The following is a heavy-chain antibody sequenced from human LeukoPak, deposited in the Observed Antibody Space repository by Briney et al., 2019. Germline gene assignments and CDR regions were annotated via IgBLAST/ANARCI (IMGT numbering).Heavy chain of an antibody. D-gene: IGHD2-21*02. CDR1: GESFSGYY. Sequence: SETLSLTCAVYGESFSGYYWSWIRQPPGKGLEWIGEINHRGRTNYNPSLKSRVTMSVDTSKNQFSLKGSSVTAADTAVYYCARDRCGGDCYSTSRRNAFDIWGQGTMVTVSS. V-gene: IGHV4-34*01. J-gene: IGHJ3*02. CDR2: INHRGRT. CDR3: ARDRCGGDCYSTSRRNAFDI.